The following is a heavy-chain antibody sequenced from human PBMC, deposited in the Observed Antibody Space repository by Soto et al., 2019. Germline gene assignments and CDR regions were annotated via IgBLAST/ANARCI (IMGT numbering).Heavy chain of an antibody. CDR2: ISSSSSYI. J-gene: IGHJ6*02. V-gene: IGHV3-21*01. Sequence: GGSLRLSCTAPGFTFSSHAMTWVRQAPGKGLEWVSSISSSSSYIYYADSVKGRFTISRDNAKNSLYLQMNSLRAEDTAVYYCAGEWDGIAAAGDSYYYYYGMDVWGQGTTVTVSS. CDR3: AGEWDGIAAAGDSYYYYYGMDV. CDR1: GFTFSSHA. D-gene: IGHD6-13*01.